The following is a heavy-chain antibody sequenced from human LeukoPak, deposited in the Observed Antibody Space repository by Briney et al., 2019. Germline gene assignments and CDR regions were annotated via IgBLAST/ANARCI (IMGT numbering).Heavy chain of an antibody. CDR3: ARDSWPMTVTTPWFDP. Sequence: GGSLRLSCAASGFTFRSNYMSWVRQAPGKGLEWVSVIYSGGSTYYSDSVKGRFTISRDKSKNTLYLQMTSLRAEDTAVYYCARDSWPMTVTTPWFDPWGQGTLLTVSS. V-gene: IGHV3-53*01. J-gene: IGHJ5*02. CDR1: GFTFRSNY. CDR2: IYSGGST. D-gene: IGHD1-7*01.